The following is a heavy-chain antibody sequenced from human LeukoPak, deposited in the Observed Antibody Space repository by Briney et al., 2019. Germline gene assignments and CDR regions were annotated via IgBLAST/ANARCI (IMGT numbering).Heavy chain of an antibody. CDR2: ISSSSSTI. D-gene: IGHD2-2*01. J-gene: IGHJ4*02. Sequence: GGSLRLSCAVSGFNFSNYGMNWVRQAPGKGLEWVSYISSSSSTIYYADSVKGRFTISRDNAKNSLYLQMNSLRAEDTAVYYCARTKGSASSYQIVVVPAALDYWGQGTLVTVSS. V-gene: IGHV3-48*01. CDR3: ARTKGSASSYQIVVVPAALDY. CDR1: GFNFSNYG.